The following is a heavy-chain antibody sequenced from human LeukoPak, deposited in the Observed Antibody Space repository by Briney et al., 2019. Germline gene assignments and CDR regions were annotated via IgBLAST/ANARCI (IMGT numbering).Heavy chain of an antibody. V-gene: IGHV3-53*01. J-gene: IGHJ4*02. CDR3: ATTGGYWTGIFDR. Sequence: GGSLRLSCAAAGFTFSNYGMNWVRQAPGKGLEWVSGIHGDGRTYYADSVKGRFTISRDSSKNTLYLQMNSLRAEDTAVYYCATTGGYWTGIFDRWGQGTLVTVSS. D-gene: IGHD3-3*02. CDR2: IHGDGRT. CDR1: GFTFSNYG.